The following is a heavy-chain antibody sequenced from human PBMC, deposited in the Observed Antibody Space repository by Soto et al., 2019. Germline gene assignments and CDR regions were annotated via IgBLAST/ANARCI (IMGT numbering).Heavy chain of an antibody. CDR3: ARDNVRYSYGYRPFDY. Sequence: VASVKVSCKASGYTFTSYGISWVRQAPGQGLEWMGWISAYNGNTNYAQKLQGRVTMTTDTSTSTAYMELRSLRSDDTAVYYCARDNVRYSYGYRPFDYWGQGTLVTVSS. CDR1: GYTFTSYG. D-gene: IGHD5-18*01. J-gene: IGHJ4*02. V-gene: IGHV1-18*01. CDR2: ISAYNGNT.